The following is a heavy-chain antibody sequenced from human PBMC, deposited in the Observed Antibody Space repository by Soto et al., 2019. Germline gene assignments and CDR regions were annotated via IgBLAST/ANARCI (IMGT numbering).Heavy chain of an antibody. Sequence: GGSLRLSCAASGFTFSNCGMNWVRQTPGKGLEWVSYISDSGATKHYADSVKGRFTISRDNGKDSLYLQMNSLRDEDTAVYFCARCSRNSCYSYGVDVWGQGPTVTVCS. D-gene: IGHD2-15*01. J-gene: IGHJ6*02. CDR1: GFTFSNCG. CDR3: ARCSRNSCYSYGVDV. V-gene: IGHV3-48*02. CDR2: ISDSGATK.